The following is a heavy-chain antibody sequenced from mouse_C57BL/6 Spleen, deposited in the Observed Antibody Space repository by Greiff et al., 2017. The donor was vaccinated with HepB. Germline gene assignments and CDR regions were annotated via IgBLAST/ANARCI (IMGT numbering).Heavy chain of an antibody. J-gene: IGHJ2*01. CDR1: GFTFSSYA. CDR2: ISDGGSYT. D-gene: IGHD3-2*02. V-gene: IGHV5-4*01. Sequence: EVQGVESGGGLVKPGGSLKLSCAASGFTFSSYAMSWVRQTPEKRLEWVATISDGGSYTYYPDNVKGRFTISRDNAKNNLYLQMSHLKSEDTAMYYCARDAAQATLDYFDYWGQGTTLTVSS. CDR3: ARDAAQATLDYFDY.